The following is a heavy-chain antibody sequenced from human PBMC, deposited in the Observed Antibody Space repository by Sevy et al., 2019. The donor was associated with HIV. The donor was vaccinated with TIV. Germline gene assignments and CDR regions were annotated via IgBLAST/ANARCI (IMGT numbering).Heavy chain of an antibody. D-gene: IGHD3-10*01. CDR1: GGSISSGDYY. V-gene: IGHV4-30-4*01. CDR3: ARGLGGWSDLYWYFGL. Sequence: SETLSLTCTVSGGSISSGDYYWSWIRQSPRNGLEWIGYIYYRGTTNYNPSLKSRVTISRDTSKNQFSLKLNSVTAADTAVYYCARGLGGWSDLYWYFGLWGRGTLVTVSS. J-gene: IGHJ2*01. CDR2: IYYRGTT.